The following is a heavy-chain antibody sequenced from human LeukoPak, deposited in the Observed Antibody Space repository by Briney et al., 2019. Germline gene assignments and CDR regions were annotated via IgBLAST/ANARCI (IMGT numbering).Heavy chain of an antibody. J-gene: IGHJ5*02. D-gene: IGHD4-17*01. V-gene: IGHV3-23*01. CDR1: GFRFSSFA. CDR2: ITGGHYAT. CDR3: TKDPNGDYIGAFDP. Sequence: GFLRLSCEASGFRFSSFAMTWVRQAPGKGLEWVSSITGGHYATYNTDSVKGRFTISRDNAKNTLYLQMNSLRADDTAIYYCTKDPNGDYIGAFDPWGQGTLVTVSS.